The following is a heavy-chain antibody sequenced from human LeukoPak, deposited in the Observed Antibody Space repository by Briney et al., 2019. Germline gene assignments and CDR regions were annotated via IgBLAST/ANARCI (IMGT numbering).Heavy chain of an antibody. Sequence: GGSLRLSCAASGFTVSSNYMSWVRQAPGKGLEWVSVIYSGGTTYYADSVKGRFTISRDNSKNTLHLQMNSLTAEATAVYYCASDQYSYAHAAHWGQGTLVTVSS. CDR3: ASDQYSYAHAAH. J-gene: IGHJ4*02. CDR2: IYSGGTT. CDR1: GFTVSSNY. D-gene: IGHD5-18*01. V-gene: IGHV3-66*01.